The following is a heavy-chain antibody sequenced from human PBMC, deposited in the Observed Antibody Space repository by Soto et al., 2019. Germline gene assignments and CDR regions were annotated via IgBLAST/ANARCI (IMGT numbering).Heavy chain of an antibody. CDR2: ISSSSSYI. CDR1: GFTFSSYS. CDR3: ARDIYLGATVTALAYYYYGMDV. V-gene: IGHV3-21*01. D-gene: IGHD4-4*01. J-gene: IGHJ6*02. Sequence: GGSLRLSCAASGFTFSSYSMNWVRQAPGKGLEWVSSISSSSSYIYYADSVKGRFTISRDNAKNSLYLQMNSLRAEDTAVYYCARDIYLGATVTALAYYYYGMDVWGQGTTVTVSS.